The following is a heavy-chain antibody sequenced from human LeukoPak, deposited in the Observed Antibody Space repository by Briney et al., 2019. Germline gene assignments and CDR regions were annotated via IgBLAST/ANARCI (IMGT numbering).Heavy chain of an antibody. CDR1: GFTFSSYA. CDR3: AKKGIVVVPAAISNDAFDI. Sequence: GGSLRLSCAASGFTFSSYAMSWVRQAPGKGLEWVSAISGSGGSTYYADSVRGRFTISRDNSKNTLYLQMNSLRAEDTAVYYCAKKGIVVVPAAISNDAFDIWGQGTMVTVSS. D-gene: IGHD2-2*01. J-gene: IGHJ3*02. V-gene: IGHV3-23*01. CDR2: ISGSGGST.